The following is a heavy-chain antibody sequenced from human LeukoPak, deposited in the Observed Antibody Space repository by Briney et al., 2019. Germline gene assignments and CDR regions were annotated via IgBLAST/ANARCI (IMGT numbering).Heavy chain of an antibody. CDR3: ARDQRYAFDY. D-gene: IGHD3-9*01. V-gene: IGHV3-48*02. CDR2: IRTSTEGANYA. CDR1: GFTFSDYP. Sequence: GGSLRLSCTASGFTFSDYPMNSVRQAPGKGLEWVSNIRTSTEGANYAIYADSVKGRVTFSRDDAKNTLYLHMHSLRDDDTAVYYCARDQRYAFDYWGQGVLVTVSS. J-gene: IGHJ4*02.